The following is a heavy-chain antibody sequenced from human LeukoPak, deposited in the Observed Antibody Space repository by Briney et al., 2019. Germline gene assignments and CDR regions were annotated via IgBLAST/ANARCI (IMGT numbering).Heavy chain of an antibody. Sequence: GGSLRLSCAASGFTFSNYSMNWVRQAPGKGLEWVSYISSSSSTIYYADSVKGRFTISRDNAKNSLYLQMNSLRAEDTAVYYCARAPDGIRFMNWFDPWGQGTLVTVSS. CDR3: ARAPDGIRFMNWFDP. J-gene: IGHJ5*02. D-gene: IGHD3-3*01. CDR1: GFTFSNYS. V-gene: IGHV3-48*01. CDR2: ISSSSSTI.